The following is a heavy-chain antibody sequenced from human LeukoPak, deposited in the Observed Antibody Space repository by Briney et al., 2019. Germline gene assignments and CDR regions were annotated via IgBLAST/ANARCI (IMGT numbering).Heavy chain of an antibody. Sequence: SETLSLTCAVYGGSFSGYYWSWVRQPPGKGLEWIGEINHSGSTNYNPSLKSRVTISVDTSKNQFSLKLSSVTAADTAVYYCARDPRVGATRSFDYWGQGTLVTVSS. D-gene: IGHD1-26*01. V-gene: IGHV4-34*01. CDR1: GGSFSGYY. CDR3: ARDPRVGATRSFDY. J-gene: IGHJ4*02. CDR2: INHSGST.